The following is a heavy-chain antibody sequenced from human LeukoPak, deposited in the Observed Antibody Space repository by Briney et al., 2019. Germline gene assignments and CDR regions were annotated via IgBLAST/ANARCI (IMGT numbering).Heavy chain of an antibody. D-gene: IGHD3-10*01. V-gene: IGHV4-4*08. CDR1: GGSISSYY. CDR2: IYTSGST. CDR3: ARVRRFGALGPFDY. J-gene: IGHJ4*02. Sequence: SETLSLTCTVSGGSISSYYWSWIRQPPGKGLEWIGYIYTSGSTNYNPSLKSRVTISVDTSKNQFSLKLSSVTAADTAVYYCARVRRFGALGPFDYWGQETLVTVSS.